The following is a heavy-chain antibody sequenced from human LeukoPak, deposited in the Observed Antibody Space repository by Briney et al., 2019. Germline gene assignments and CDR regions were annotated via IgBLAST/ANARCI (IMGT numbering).Heavy chain of an antibody. Sequence: SETLSLTCAVYGGSFSGYYWSWIRQPPGKGLEWIGEINHSGSTNYNPSLKSRVTISVDTSKNLFSLKLSSVTAADTAVYYCARTGSGYASSYFDYWGQGTLVTVSS. CDR1: GGSFSGYY. D-gene: IGHD5-12*01. CDR2: INHSGST. J-gene: IGHJ4*02. V-gene: IGHV4-34*01. CDR3: ARTGSGYASSYFDY.